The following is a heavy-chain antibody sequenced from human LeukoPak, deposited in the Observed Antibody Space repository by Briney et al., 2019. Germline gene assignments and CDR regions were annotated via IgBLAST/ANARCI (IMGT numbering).Heavy chain of an antibody. CDR2: IYYSGST. Sequence: SETLSLTCTVSGGSISSSSYYWGWIRQPPGKGLEWIGSIYYSGSTYYNPSLKSRVTISVDTSKNQFSLKLSSVTAADTAVYYCARVKTTIIVVSLFDYWGQGTLVTVSS. V-gene: IGHV4-39*07. J-gene: IGHJ4*02. CDR3: ARVKTTIIVVSLFDY. CDR1: GGSISSSSYY. D-gene: IGHD3-22*01.